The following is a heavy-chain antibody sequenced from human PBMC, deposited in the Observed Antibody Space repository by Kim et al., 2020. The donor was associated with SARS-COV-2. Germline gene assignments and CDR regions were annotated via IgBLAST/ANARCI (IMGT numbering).Heavy chain of an antibody. CDR2: SYAGNT. Sequence: GGSLRLSCAASGFTVSTNYMSWVRQAPGKGLEWVSVSYAGNTDYADSVKGRFIISSDYSKNTLYLQMRSLRAEDTALYYCARDLNFWGQETLVTVSS. V-gene: IGHV3-53*01. CDR1: GFTVSTNY. J-gene: IGHJ4*02. CDR3: ARDLNF.